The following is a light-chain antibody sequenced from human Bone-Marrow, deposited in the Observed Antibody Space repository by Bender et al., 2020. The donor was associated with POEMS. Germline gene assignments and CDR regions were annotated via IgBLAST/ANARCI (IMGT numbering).Light chain of an antibody. V-gene: IGLV2-14*03. CDR3: SSYRSSIIYV. J-gene: IGLJ1*01. Sequence: QSALTQPASVSGSPGQSIAISCTGTSSDVGGYNYVSWFQHHPGKAPKLLIYDVSDRPSGVSNRFSGSKSGNTASLTISGLQAEDEADYYCSSYRSSIIYVFGTGTRVTVL. CDR2: DVS. CDR1: SSDVGGYNY.